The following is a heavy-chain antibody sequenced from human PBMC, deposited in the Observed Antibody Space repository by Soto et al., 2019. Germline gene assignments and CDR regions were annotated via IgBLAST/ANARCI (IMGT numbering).Heavy chain of an antibody. J-gene: IGHJ4*02. CDR2: INHSGST. CDR1: GGSFSGYY. D-gene: IGHD2-15*01. V-gene: IGHV4-34*01. Sequence: SETLSLTCAVYGGSFSGYYWSWIRQPPGKGLEWIGEINHSGSTNYNPSLKSRVTISVDTSKNQFSLKLSSVTAADTAVYYCARGNSHSIVVVVAATYYFDYWGQGTLVTAPQ. CDR3: ARGNSHSIVVVVAATYYFDY.